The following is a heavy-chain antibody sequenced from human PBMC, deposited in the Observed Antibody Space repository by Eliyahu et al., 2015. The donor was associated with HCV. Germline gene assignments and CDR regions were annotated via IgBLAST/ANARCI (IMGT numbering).Heavy chain of an antibody. CDR1: GFTFSNYW. Sequence: EVQLVXSGXGLVQPGGSLXLSCAVSGFTFSNYWMTWVRQAPGKGLEWVANIKQDGSEKYYVDSVKGRFTISRDNAKNSLSLQMNTLRAEDTAVYYCARDLEIFRSGSLSYWGQGTLVTVSS. CDR3: ARDLEIFRSGSLSY. CDR2: IKQDGSEK. D-gene: IGHD1-26*01. J-gene: IGHJ4*02. V-gene: IGHV3-7*04.